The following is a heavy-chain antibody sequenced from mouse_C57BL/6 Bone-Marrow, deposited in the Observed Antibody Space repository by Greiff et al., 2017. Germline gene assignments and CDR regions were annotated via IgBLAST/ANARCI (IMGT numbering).Heavy chain of an antibody. Sequence: QVQLQQPGAELVKPGASVKLSCKASGYTFTSYWMHWVKQRPGQGLEWIGMIHPNSGSTNYNEKFKRKATLTVDKSTSTAYMQLSSLTSEDSAVYYCARPVDYWGQGTTLTVSA. CDR2: IHPNSGST. CDR1: GYTFTSYW. V-gene: IGHV1-64*01. CDR3: ARPVDY. J-gene: IGHJ2*01.